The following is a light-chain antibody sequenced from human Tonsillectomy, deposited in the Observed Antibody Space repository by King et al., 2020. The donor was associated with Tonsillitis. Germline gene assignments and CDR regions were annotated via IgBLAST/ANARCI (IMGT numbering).Light chain of an antibody. J-gene: IGLJ3*02. CDR3: QSYDNSLSGWV. V-gene: IGLV1-40*01. Sequence: VPDRFSGSTSGTPASLAITGLQAEDEADYYCQSYDNSLSGWVFGGGTKLTV.